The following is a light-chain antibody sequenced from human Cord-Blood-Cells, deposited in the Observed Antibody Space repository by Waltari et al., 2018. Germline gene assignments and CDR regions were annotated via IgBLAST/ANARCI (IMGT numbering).Light chain of an antibody. CDR1: ALPKQY. CDR3: QSADSSGTYVV. Sequence: SYELTQPPSASVSPGQTARITCSGDALPKQYAHWYQQKPGQAPVLVIYKDSERPSGIPERFSGSSSGTTVTLTISGVQAEDEADYYCQSADSSGTYVVFGGGTKLTVL. V-gene: IGLV3-25*02. CDR2: KDS. J-gene: IGLJ2*01.